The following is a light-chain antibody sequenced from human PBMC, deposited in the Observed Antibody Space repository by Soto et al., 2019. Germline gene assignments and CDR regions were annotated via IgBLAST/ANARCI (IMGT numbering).Light chain of an antibody. V-gene: IGLV2-14*01. CDR1: SSDVGGYNY. Sequence: QSALTQPASVSGSPGQSITISCTGTSSDVGGYNYVSWYQQHPGKAPELMIYDVSNRPSGVSNRFSGSKSGNTASLTISGLQDEDEDDYYCSSYTSSSTSVVFGGGTKLTVL. CDR3: SSYTSSSTSVV. CDR2: DVS. J-gene: IGLJ2*01.